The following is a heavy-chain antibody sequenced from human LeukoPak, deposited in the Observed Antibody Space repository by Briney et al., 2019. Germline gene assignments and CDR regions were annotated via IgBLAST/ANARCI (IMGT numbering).Heavy chain of an antibody. CDR1: GYTFTSYG. CDR3: ARVDRITIFGVVTYYYYMDV. V-gene: IGHV1-18*01. Sequence: ASVKVSCKASGYTFTSYGISWVRQAPGQGLEWMGWISAYNGNTNYAQKLQGRVTMTTDTSTSTAYMELRGLRSDDTAVYYCARVDRITIFGVVTYYYYMDVWGKGTTVTISS. CDR2: ISAYNGNT. J-gene: IGHJ6*03. D-gene: IGHD3-3*01.